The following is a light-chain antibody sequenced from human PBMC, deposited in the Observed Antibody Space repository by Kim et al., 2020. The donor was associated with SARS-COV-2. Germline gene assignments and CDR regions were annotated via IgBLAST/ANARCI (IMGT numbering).Light chain of an antibody. CDR3: QQANSFPPWT. CDR2: GAS. CDR1: QDINTW. Sequence: ESVGGRVTITCRASQDINTWLGWYQQKPGKAPKLLIYGASNLQSGVPSRFSGSGSGTDFTLTISRLQPDDCATYYCQQANSFPPWTFGQGTKLEI. J-gene: IGKJ1*01. V-gene: IGKV1-12*01.